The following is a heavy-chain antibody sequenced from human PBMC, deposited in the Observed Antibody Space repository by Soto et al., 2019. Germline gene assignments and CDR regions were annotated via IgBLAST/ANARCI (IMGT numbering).Heavy chain of an antibody. V-gene: IGHV4-59*08. CDR1: GGSISSYY. CDR2: IYYSGST. J-gene: IGHJ6*03. Sequence: SETLSLTCTVSGGSISSYYWSWIRQPPGKGLEWIGYIYYSGSTNYNPSLKSRVTISVDTSKNQFSLKLSSVTAADTAVYYCARLRSDDFIEAMAFYYYMDVWGKGTTVTVSS. CDR3: ARLRSDDFIEAMAFYYYMDV. D-gene: IGHD3-3*01.